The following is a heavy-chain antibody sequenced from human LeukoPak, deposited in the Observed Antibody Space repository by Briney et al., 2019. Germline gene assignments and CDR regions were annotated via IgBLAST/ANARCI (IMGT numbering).Heavy chain of an antibody. Sequence: SSETLSLTCTVSGGSISSYYWSWIRQPAGKGLEWIGRIYTSGSTNYNPSLKSRVTMSVDTSKNQFSLKLSSVTAADTAVYYCARAGDCYVLGVCDAFDIWGQGTMVTASS. V-gene: IGHV4-4*07. CDR2: IYTSGST. J-gene: IGHJ3*02. CDR3: ARAGDCYVLGVCDAFDI. D-gene: IGHD2-21*02. CDR1: GGSISSYY.